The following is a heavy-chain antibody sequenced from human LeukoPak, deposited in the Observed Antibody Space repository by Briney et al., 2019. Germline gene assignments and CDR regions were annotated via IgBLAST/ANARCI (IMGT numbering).Heavy chain of an antibody. J-gene: IGHJ4*02. CDR2: IIPIFGTA. CDR1: GGTFSSYA. D-gene: IGHD3-3*01. V-gene: IGHV1-69*05. Sequence: SVKVSCKASGGTFSSYAISWVRQAPGQGLEWMGRIIPIFGTANYAQKFQGRVTITRNTSISTAYMELSSLRSEDTAVYYCARGGVNFWSGYYNYWGQGTLVTVSS. CDR3: ARGGVNFWSGYYNY.